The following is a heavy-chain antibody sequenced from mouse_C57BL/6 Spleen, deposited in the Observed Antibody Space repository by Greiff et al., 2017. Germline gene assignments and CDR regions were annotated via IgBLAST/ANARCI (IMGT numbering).Heavy chain of an antibody. CDR1: GYAFTSYW. V-gene: IGHV1-7*01. Sequence: QVQLKASGAELAKPGASVKLSCKASGYAFTSYWMHWVKQRPGQGLEWIGYINPSSGYTKYNQKFKDKATLTADKSSSTAYMQLRSLTYEDSAVYYCARGGITTVADLDYWGQGTTRTVSS. D-gene: IGHD1-1*01. CDR2: INPSSGYT. CDR3: ARGGITTVADLDY. J-gene: IGHJ2*01.